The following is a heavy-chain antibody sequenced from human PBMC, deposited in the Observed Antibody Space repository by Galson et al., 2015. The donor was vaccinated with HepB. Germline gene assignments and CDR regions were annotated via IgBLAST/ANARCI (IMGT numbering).Heavy chain of an antibody. Sequence: SLRLSCAASGFTFSTYNMNWVRQAPGKGLEWVSYISSSTSTIYRADSVKGRFTTSRDNAKNSLILQMNSLRAEDTAIYYCARVSSHYNGSGSYPNPYYDYYMDVWGKGTTVTVSS. CDR3: ARVSSHYNGSGSYPNPYYDYYMDV. CDR1: GFTFSTYN. CDR2: ISSSTSTI. J-gene: IGHJ6*03. D-gene: IGHD3-10*01. V-gene: IGHV3-48*01.